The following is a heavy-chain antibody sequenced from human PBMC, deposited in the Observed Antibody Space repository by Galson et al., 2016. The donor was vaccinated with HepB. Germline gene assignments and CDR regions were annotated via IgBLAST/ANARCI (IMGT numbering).Heavy chain of an antibody. CDR3: AKKITARPWGCSDY. CDR2: IIGSGSRT. V-gene: IGHV3-23*01. D-gene: IGHD6-6*01. J-gene: IGHJ4*02. Sequence: SLRLSCAASGFTFSNYAMRWVRQAPGKGLEWVSTIIGSGSRTYYADSVKGRFTISRDNSKNTPYLQMNSLRAEDTAVYYCAKKITARPWGCSDYWGPVTLVTVSS. CDR1: GFTFSNYA.